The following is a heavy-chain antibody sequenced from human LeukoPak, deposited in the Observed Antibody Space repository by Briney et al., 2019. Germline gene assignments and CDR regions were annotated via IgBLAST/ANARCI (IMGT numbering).Heavy chain of an antibody. Sequence: PGGSLRLSCAASGFTFSSYDMHWVRQATGKGLEWVSAIGTAGDTYYPGSVKGRFTISRENAKNSLYLQMNSLRAGDTAVYYCARGRRYSGYDWAFDYWGQGTLVTVSS. D-gene: IGHD5-12*01. CDR3: ARGRRYSGYDWAFDY. CDR1: GFTFSSYD. V-gene: IGHV3-13*01. CDR2: IGTAGDT. J-gene: IGHJ4*02.